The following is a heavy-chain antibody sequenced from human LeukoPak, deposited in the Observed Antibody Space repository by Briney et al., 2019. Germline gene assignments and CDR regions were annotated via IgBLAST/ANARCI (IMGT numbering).Heavy chain of an antibody. V-gene: IGHV4-34*01. J-gene: IGHJ5*02. CDR2: INHSGST. Sequence: SETLSLTCAVYGGSFSGYYWSWIRQPPGKGLEWIGEINHSGSTNYNPSLKSRVTVSVDTSKNQFSLKLSSVTAADTAVYYCARGYGSGSYYNLQLGFDPWGQGTLVTVSS. CDR1: GGSFSGYY. CDR3: ARGYGSGSYYNLQLGFDP. D-gene: IGHD3-10*01.